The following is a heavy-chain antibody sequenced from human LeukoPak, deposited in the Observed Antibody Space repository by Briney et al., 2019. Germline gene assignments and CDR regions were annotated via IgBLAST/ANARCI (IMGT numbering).Heavy chain of an antibody. CDR2: MYYSGST. V-gene: IGHV4-59*08. CDR3: ARYVVYGSGKYYFDY. J-gene: IGHJ4*02. Sequence: PSETLSLTCTVSGGSISSYQWSWIRQPPGKGLEWIGYMYYSGSTKYNPSLKSRVTISGDTSKNQFSLKLISVTAADTAVCYCARYVVYGSGKYYFDYWGQGTLVTVSS. CDR1: GGSISSYQ. D-gene: IGHD3-10*01.